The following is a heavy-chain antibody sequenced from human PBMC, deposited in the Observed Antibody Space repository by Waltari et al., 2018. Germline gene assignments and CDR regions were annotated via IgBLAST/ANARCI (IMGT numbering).Heavy chain of an antibody. D-gene: IGHD1-20*01. CDR1: GYTFTAYY. CDR2: INPNSGGT. J-gene: IGHJ4*02. CDR3: ARLRITGSVDIDY. Sequence: QVQLVQSGTEVKKPGASVKVSSKASGYTFTAYYLHWVRQAPRQGLEWMGRINPNSGGTNDAQKLQGRVTRTRDTSISTAYIEMSRLRSDDTAVYYCARLRITGSVDIDYWGQGTLVTVSS. V-gene: IGHV1-2*06.